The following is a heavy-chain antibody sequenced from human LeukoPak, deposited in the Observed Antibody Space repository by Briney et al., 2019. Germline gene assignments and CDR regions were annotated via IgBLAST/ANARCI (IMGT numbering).Heavy chain of an antibody. V-gene: IGHV3-21*01. D-gene: IGHD3-3*01. CDR2: ISSSSSYI. CDR1: GFTFSSYS. J-gene: IGHJ4*02. CDR3: ARDSKTIFGVVSIGYFDY. Sequence: GGSLRLSCAAPGFTFSSYSMNWVRQAPGKGLEWVSSISSSSSYIYYADSVKGRFTISRDNAKNSLYPQMNSLRAEDTAVYYCARDSKTIFGVVSIGYFDYWGQGTLVTVSS.